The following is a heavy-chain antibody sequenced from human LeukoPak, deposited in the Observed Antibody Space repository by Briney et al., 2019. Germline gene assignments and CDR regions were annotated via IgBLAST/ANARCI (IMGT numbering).Heavy chain of an antibody. CDR3: VKDYYDSSGYYRDAFDI. D-gene: IGHD3-22*01. J-gene: IGHJ3*02. CDR2: ISGSGGST. V-gene: IGHV3-23*01. Sequence: PGGSLRLSCAASGFTFSSYAMSWVRQAPGKGLEWVSAISGSGGSTYYADSVKGRFTISRDNSKNTLYLQMNSLRAEDTAVYYCVKDYYDSSGYYRDAFDIWGQGTMVTVSS. CDR1: GFTFSSYA.